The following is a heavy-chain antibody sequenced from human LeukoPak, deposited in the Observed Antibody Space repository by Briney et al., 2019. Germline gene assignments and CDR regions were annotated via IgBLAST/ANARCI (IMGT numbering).Heavy chain of an antibody. D-gene: IGHD6-19*01. V-gene: IGHV4-59*01. CDR1: GGSINNYD. CDR3: ARGFYSSGWYKSYDH. CDR2: IYYSGST. Sequence: PSETLSLTCAVSGGSINNYDLSWIRQPPGKGLEWIGYIYYSGSTNYNPSLASRVTISVDTSKNQFSLKLSSVTAADAAVYYCARGFYSSGWYKSYDHWGQGTLVTVSS. J-gene: IGHJ5*02.